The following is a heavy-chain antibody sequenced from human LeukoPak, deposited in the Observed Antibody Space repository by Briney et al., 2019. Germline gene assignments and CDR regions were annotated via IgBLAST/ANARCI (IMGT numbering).Heavy chain of an antibody. V-gene: IGHV3-48*04. Sequence: GGSLRLSCAASGFTFSNSGMSWVRQAPGKGLEWVSYISSSGSTIYYADSVKGRFTISRDNAKNSLYLQMNSLRAEDTAVYYCAELGITMIGGVWGIGTTVTISS. D-gene: IGHD3-10*02. CDR2: ISSSGSTI. CDR3: AELGITMIGGV. CDR1: GFTFSNSG. J-gene: IGHJ6*04.